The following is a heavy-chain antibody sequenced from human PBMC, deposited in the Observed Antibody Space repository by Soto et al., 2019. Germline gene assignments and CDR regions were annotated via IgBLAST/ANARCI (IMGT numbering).Heavy chain of an antibody. Sequence: EVQLLESGGGLVQPGGSLRLSCAASGFTISSNAMYWVRQAPGKGLEWVSGISDRGDTTHYADSVKGRFTISRDTSKNALYLQLNALRADDTAVYYCAKDKPGPTSFDYWGQGTLVTVSS. CDR3: AKDKPGPTSFDY. CDR2: ISDRGDTT. CDR1: GFTISSNA. D-gene: IGHD1-1*01. J-gene: IGHJ4*02. V-gene: IGHV3-23*01.